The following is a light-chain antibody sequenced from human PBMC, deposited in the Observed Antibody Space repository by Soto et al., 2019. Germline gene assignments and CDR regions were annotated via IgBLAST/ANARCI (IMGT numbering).Light chain of an antibody. Sequence: EIVLTQSPGTLSLSPGERATLSCRASQSVSSSYLAWYQQKSGQAPRLLIYGASSRATGIPDRFSGSGSGKDFTLTTSRLGPEDFAVYYCRQYGTSLWTFGQGTKGEIK. V-gene: IGKV3-20*01. CDR3: RQYGTSLWT. CDR1: QSVSSSY. CDR2: GAS. J-gene: IGKJ1*01.